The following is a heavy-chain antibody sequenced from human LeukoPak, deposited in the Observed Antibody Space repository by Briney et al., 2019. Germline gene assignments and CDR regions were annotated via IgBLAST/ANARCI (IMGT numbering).Heavy chain of an antibody. CDR2: INWNSGSI. CDR3: AKGLAVPAPPGFDY. V-gene: IGHV3-9*01. CDR1: GFTFDDYA. D-gene: IGHD2-15*01. Sequence: GGSLRLSCVASGFTFDDYAMHWVRQAPGKGLEWVSGINWNSGSIGYADSVKGRFTISRDNAKNSLYLQMNSLRAEDTALYYCAKGLAVPAPPGFDYWGQGTLVTVSS. J-gene: IGHJ4*02.